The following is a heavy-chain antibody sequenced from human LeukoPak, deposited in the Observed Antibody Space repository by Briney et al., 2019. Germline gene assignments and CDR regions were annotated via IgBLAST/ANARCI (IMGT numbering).Heavy chain of an antibody. D-gene: IGHD7-27*01. CDR3: ARDRAGRWGVTGDRGNAFDI. V-gene: IGHV4-59*01. J-gene: IGHJ3*02. Sequence: SETLSLTCTVSGGSIRSSYWSWIRQPPGKGLEWIGYVYFSGSTNYNPSLKSRVTMSVDTSKNQFSLKLSSVTAADAAVYYCARDRAGRWGVTGDRGNAFDIWGQGTMVTVSS. CDR2: VYFSGST. CDR1: GGSIRSSY.